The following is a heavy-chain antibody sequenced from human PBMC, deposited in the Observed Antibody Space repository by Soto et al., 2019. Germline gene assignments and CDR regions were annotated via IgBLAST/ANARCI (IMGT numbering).Heavy chain of an antibody. V-gene: IGHV3-23*01. D-gene: IGHD3-3*01. J-gene: IGHJ6*02. CDR3: AKDYLTGPRDTIFGVVIIVETPERVGMDV. CDR2: ISGSGGST. CDR1: GFTFSSYA. Sequence: EVQLLESGGGLVQPGGSLRLSCAASGFTFSSYAMSWVRQAPGKGLEWVSAISGSGGSTYYADSVKGRFTISRDNSKNTLYLQMNSLRAEDTAVYYCAKDYLTGPRDTIFGVVIIVETPERVGMDVWGQGTTVTVSS.